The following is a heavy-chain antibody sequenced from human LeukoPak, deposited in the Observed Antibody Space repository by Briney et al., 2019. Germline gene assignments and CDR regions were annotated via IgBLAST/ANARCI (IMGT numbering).Heavy chain of an antibody. CDR3: ARRGSSSWYAPNWFDP. Sequence: SETPSLTCAVSGGSISSSNWWSWVRQPPGKGLEWIGEIYHSGSTNYNPSLKSRVTISVDKSKNQFSLKLSSVTAADTAVYYCARRGSSSWYAPNWFDPWGQGTLVTVSS. CDR1: GGSISSSNW. V-gene: IGHV4-4*02. J-gene: IGHJ5*02. CDR2: IYHSGST. D-gene: IGHD6-13*01.